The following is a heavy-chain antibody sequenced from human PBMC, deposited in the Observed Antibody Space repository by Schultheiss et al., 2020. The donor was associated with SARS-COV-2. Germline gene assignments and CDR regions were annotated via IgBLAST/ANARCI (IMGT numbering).Heavy chain of an antibody. CDR1: GFTFSSYG. J-gene: IGHJ6*02. D-gene: IGHD6-19*01. CDR3: AKDLAVAGNYYYYGMDV. CDR2: ISWNSGSI. Sequence: GGSLRLSCAASGFTFSSYGMHWVRQAPGKGLEWVSGISWNSGSIGYADSVEGRFTISRDNSKNTLYLQMNSLRAEDTAVYYCAKDLAVAGNYYYYGMDVWGQGTTVTVSS. V-gene: IGHV3-9*01.